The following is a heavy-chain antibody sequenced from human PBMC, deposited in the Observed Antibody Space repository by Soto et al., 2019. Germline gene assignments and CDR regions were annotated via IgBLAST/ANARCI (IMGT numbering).Heavy chain of an antibody. Sequence: AKVSRTSSGETLYISVIAVSLKTPGQGLEWMGRFNPINGNTNYAQKLQGRVTMTTDISTSTAYMELRSLRSDDTAVYYCARGPAIQWFGELLFPGWNYYYGMDVWGQGNTVTVSS. CDR3: ARGPAIQWFGELLFPGWNYYYGMDV. V-gene: IGHV1-18*01. CDR1: GETLYISV. CDR2: FNPINGNT. D-gene: IGHD3-10*01. J-gene: IGHJ6*02.